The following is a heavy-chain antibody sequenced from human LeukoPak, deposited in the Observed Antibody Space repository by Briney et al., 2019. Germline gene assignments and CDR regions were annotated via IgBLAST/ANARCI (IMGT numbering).Heavy chain of an antibody. CDR3: ARSGGILTGYYPSLSFDY. V-gene: IGHV4-31*03. CDR2: IYYSGST. D-gene: IGHD3-9*01. CDR1: GGSISSGGYH. Sequence: SETLSLTCTVSGGSISSGGYHWSWIRQHPGKGLEWIGYIYYSGSTYYNPSLKSRVTISVDTSKNQFSLKLSSVTAADTAVYYCARSGGILTGYYPSLSFDYWGQGTLVTVSS. J-gene: IGHJ4*02.